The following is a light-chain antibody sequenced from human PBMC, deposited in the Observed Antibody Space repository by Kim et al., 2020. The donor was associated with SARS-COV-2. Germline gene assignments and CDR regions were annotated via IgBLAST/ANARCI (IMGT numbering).Light chain of an antibody. Sequence: VSPGQTASIPCSGDKVGDRYACWYQQKPGQSPILVIYQDNKRASGIPARFSGSNSGNTATLTISGTQAVDEADYYCQTWDSGTVLFGGGTKLTVL. J-gene: IGLJ2*01. CDR2: QDN. CDR1: KVGDRY. CDR3: QTWDSGTVL. V-gene: IGLV3-1*01.